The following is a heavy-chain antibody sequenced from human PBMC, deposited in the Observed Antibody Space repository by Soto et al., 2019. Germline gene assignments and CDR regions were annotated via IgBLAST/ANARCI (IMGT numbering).Heavy chain of an antibody. Sequence: SVKVSCKASGGTFSSYAVSWVRQAPGQGLEWMGGIIPIFGTANYAQKFQGRVTITADESTSTAYMELSSLRSEDTAVYYCAKYYYDSSGYYSDYYYGMDVWGQGTTVTVSS. D-gene: IGHD3-22*01. J-gene: IGHJ6*02. CDR1: GGTFSSYA. CDR3: AKYYYDSSGYYSDYYYGMDV. CDR2: IIPIFGTA. V-gene: IGHV1-69*13.